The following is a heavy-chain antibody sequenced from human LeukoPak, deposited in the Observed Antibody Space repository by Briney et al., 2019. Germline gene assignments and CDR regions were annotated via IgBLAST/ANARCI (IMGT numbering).Heavy chain of an antibody. Sequence: GGSLRLSCAASGFTFSNYAMHWARQTPGKGLEWVAFVSYDGSWDSHSDSVKGRFTISRDDSKNTLYLQMTRLRAEDTAVYYCTREERGYIPAFWGQGTLVTVS. CDR3: TREERGYIPAF. D-gene: IGHD3-16*02. CDR2: VSYDGSWD. V-gene: IGHV3-30*01. CDR1: GFTFSNYA. J-gene: IGHJ4*02.